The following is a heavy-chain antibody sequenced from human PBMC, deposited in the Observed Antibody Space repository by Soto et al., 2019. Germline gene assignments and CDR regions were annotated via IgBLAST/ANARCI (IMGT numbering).Heavy chain of an antibody. J-gene: IGHJ4*02. V-gene: IGHV3-30*18. D-gene: IGHD3-22*01. CDR2: ISYDGSNK. Sequence: GGSLRLSCAASGSTFSSYGMHWVRQAPGKGLEWVAVISYDGSNKYYADSVKGRFTISRDNSKNTLYLQMNSLRAEDTAVYYCAKVRITMIVVVIANLDCWGQGTLVTVSS. CDR3: AKVRITMIVVVIANLDC. CDR1: GSTFSSYG.